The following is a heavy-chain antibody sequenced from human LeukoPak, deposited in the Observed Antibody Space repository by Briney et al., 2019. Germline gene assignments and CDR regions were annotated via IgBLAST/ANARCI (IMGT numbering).Heavy chain of an antibody. D-gene: IGHD3-10*01. CDR2: IYYSGST. V-gene: IGHV4-59*01. CDR3: ARGGYYGSGSYYFDY. Sequence: PSETLSLNCTVSGVSISSYYWSWIRQPPGKGLEWFGYIYYSGSTNYNPSLKSRVTISVDTSKNQFSLKLSSVTAADTAVYYCARGGYYGSGSYYFDYWGQGTLVTVSS. J-gene: IGHJ4*02. CDR1: GVSISSYY.